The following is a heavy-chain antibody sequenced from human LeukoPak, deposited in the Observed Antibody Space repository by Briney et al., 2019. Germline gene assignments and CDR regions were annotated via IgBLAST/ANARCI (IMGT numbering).Heavy chain of an antibody. V-gene: IGHV3-23*01. CDR1: GFSFSSNT. CDR2: ISNNGGRT. CDR3: ARDEDTSALSEY. Sequence: GGSLRLSCAGSGFSFSSNTMSWVRQAPGRGLEWVSAISNNGGRTDYTDSVKGRFTISRDNSKSTLYLHMDSLRAEDTAVYYCARDEDTSALSEYWGQGTLVTVSS. D-gene: IGHD2/OR15-2a*01. J-gene: IGHJ4*02.